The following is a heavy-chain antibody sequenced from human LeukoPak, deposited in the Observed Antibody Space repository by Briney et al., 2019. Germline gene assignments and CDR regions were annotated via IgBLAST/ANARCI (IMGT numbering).Heavy chain of an antibody. Sequence: SETLSLTCAVYGGSFSGYYWSWIRQPPGKGLEWIGEINHSGSTNYNPSLKSRVTISVDTSKNQFSLKLSSVTAADTAVYYCARGPQFFDWGQGTLVTVSS. D-gene: IGHD3-3*01. CDR1: GGSFSGYY. CDR3: ARGPQFFD. J-gene: IGHJ4*02. V-gene: IGHV4-34*01. CDR2: INHSGST.